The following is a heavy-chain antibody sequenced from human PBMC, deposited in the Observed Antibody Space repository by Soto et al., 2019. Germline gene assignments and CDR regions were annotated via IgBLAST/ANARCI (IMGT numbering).Heavy chain of an antibody. CDR3: AKDGRYCGSAFDI. CDR2: ISGSGGST. J-gene: IGHJ3*02. Sequence: GGSLRLSCAASGFTFSSYAMSWVRQAPGKGLEWVSAISGSGGSTYYADSAKVRFTISRVNSKNTLYLQMNSLRAEDTAVYYCAKDGRYCGSAFDIRFQGTMVTFSS. V-gene: IGHV3-23*01. CDR1: GFTFSSYA. D-gene: IGHD2-8*02.